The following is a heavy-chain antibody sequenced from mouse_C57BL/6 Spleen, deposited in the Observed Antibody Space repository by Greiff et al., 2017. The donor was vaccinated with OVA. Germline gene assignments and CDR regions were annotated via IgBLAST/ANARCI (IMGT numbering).Heavy chain of an antibody. CDR1: GYAFSSSW. D-gene: IGHD1-1*01. J-gene: IGHJ4*01. Sequence: VTLVESGPELVKPGASVKISCKASGYAFSSSWMNWVKQRPGTGLEWIGRIYPGDGAPNYNGKFKGKATLTPAKSSSTAYMQLSSLTSENSAVYFCARSVVATKGNAMDYWGQGTSVTVSS. CDR2: IYPGDGAP. V-gene: IGHV1-82*01. CDR3: ARSVVATKGNAMDY.